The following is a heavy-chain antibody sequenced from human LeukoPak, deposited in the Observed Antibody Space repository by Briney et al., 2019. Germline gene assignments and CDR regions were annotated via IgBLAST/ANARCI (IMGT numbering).Heavy chain of an antibody. V-gene: IGHV3-33*01. D-gene: IGHD3-22*01. CDR3: AREIVVAPYYFDY. CDR2: IWYDGSSK. J-gene: IGHJ4*02. Sequence: GRSLRLSCAASGFTFSSYGMHWVRQAPGKGLEWVAVIWYDGSSKYYADSVKGRFTISRDSSKNTLYLQMNSLRAEDTAVYYCAREIVVAPYYFDYWGQGTLVTVSS. CDR1: GFTFSSYG.